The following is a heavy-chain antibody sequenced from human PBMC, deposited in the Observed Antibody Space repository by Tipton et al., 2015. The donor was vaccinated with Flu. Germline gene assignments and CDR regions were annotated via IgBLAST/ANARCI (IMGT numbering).Heavy chain of an antibody. CDR1: GGSISNYC. CDR2: IYTSGST. Sequence: LRLSCTVSGGSISNYCWNWIRQPAGKGLEWIGRIYTSGSTNYNPSLKSRVTMSVDTSKNQFSLKLSSVAAADTAVYYCARGLYDFWSGYPPSYGMDVWGQGTTVTVSS. CDR3: ARGLYDFWSGYPPSYGMDV. V-gene: IGHV4-4*07. D-gene: IGHD3-3*01. J-gene: IGHJ6*02.